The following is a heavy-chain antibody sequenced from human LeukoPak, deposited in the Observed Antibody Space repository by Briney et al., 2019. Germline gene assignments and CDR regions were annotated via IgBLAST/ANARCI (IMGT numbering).Heavy chain of an antibody. J-gene: IGHJ3*02. V-gene: IGHV1-46*01. CDR2: INPTTGST. D-gene: IGHD1-14*01. CDR1: GYTFTNFY. CDR3: ARDLNPQSIGMRAFDI. Sequence: ASVKVSCKASGYTFTNFYLHWVRQAPGPGLEWMGIINPTTGSTTYAQKLQGRVTMTRDMSTSTVYMELSSLRSEDTAVYFCARDLNPQSIGMRAFDIWGQGTMVTASS.